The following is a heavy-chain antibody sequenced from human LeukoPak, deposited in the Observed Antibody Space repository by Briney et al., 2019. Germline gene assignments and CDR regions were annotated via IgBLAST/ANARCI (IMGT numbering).Heavy chain of an antibody. CDR3: ARDDYSNYGWFDP. CDR1: GGSFSGYY. Sequence: SETLSLTCAVYGGSFSGYYWSWIRQPPGKGLEWIGEINHSGGTNYNPSLKSRVTISVGTSKNQFSLKLSSVTAADTAVYYCARDDYSNYGWFDPWGQGTLVTVSS. V-gene: IGHV4-34*01. J-gene: IGHJ5*02. D-gene: IGHD4-11*01. CDR2: INHSGGT.